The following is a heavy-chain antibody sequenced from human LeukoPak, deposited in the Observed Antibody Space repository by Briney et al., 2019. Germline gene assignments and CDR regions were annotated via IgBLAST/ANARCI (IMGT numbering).Heavy chain of an antibody. V-gene: IGHV3-43D*03. J-gene: IGHJ5*02. Sequence: TGGSLRLSCAASGFTFDDYAMHWVRQAPGKGLEWVSLISWDGGSTHYADSVKGRFTISRDNSKNSLYLQMNSLRAEDTALYYCARGPPLGSGAGWFDPWGQGTLVTVSS. CDR1: GFTFDDYA. D-gene: IGHD2-15*01. CDR3: ARGPPLGSGAGWFDP. CDR2: ISWDGGST.